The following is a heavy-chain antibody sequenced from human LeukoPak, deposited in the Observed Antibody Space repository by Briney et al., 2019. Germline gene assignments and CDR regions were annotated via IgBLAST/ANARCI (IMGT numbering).Heavy chain of an antibody. D-gene: IGHD4-23*01. J-gene: IGHJ4*02. CDR2: IWYDGSQK. V-gene: IGHV3-33*01. Sequence: GGSLRLSCAASGYSFSSHGMHWVRRAPGKGLEWVAAIWYDGSQKYYADSVKGRFTISRDNLENTGDLQMNSLRAEDTAVYYCARLYGSKSGYFDYWGPGTLVTVSS. CDR3: ARLYGSKSGYFDY. CDR1: GYSFSSHG.